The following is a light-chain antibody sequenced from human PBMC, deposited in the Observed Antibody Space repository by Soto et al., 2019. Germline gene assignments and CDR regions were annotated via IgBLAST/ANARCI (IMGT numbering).Light chain of an antibody. J-gene: IGLJ1*01. CDR3: TSYASSSAYV. V-gene: IGLV2-18*02. Sequence: QSVLTQPPSVSGSPGQSVAISCTGTSSDVGGYNRVSWYQQPPGKAPKLLIYDVSNRPSGGSTRLSGSKSGNTASLTISGLQAEDEADYYCTSYASSSAYVFGPGTKVTVL. CDR1: SSDVGGYNR. CDR2: DVS.